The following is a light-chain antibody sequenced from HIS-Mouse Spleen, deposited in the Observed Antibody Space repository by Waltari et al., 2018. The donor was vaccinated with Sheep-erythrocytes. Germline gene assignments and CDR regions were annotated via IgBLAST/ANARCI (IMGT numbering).Light chain of an antibody. V-gene: IGLV2-11*01. CDR1: RSHVAVLNY. Sequence: QSALTQPRSVSGSHGQSVTISCSGTRSHVAVLNYSPWYQQHPGKAPKLMSYDVSKRPSGVPDRFSGSKSGNTASLTISGLQAEDEADYYCCSYAGSYNHVFATGTKVTVL. CDR2: DVS. CDR3: CSYAGSYNHV. J-gene: IGLJ1*01.